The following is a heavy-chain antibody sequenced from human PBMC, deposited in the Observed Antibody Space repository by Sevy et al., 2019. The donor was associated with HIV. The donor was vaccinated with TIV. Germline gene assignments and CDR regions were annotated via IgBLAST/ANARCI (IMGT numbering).Heavy chain of an antibody. D-gene: IGHD2-2*01. J-gene: IGHJ5*02. CDR1: GYTFTGYY. V-gene: IGHV1-2*02. CDR2: INPNSGGT. CDR3: ARDPTGAAAAMSWFDP. Sequence: ASVKVSCKASGYTFTGYYIHWVRQAPGQGLEWMGWINPNSGGTNSAQKFQGRVTMTRDTSISTAYMELSRLRSDDTAVYYCARDPTGAAAAMSWFDPLGQGTLVTVSS.